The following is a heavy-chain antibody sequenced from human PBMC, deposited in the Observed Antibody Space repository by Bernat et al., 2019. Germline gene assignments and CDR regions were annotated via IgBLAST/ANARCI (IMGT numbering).Heavy chain of an antibody. CDR3: ARVGRGNYYDSSGYYFH. CDR1: GFTFSSYA. J-gene: IGHJ4*02. D-gene: IGHD3-22*01. Sequence: EVQLLESGGGLVQPGGSLRLSCAASGFTFSSYAMSWVRQAPGKGLEWVSAISGSGGSTYYADSVKGRFTISRDNSKNTLYLQMNSLRAEDTAVYYCARVGRGNYYDSSGYYFHWGQGTLVTVSS. CDR2: ISGSGGST. V-gene: IGHV3-23*01.